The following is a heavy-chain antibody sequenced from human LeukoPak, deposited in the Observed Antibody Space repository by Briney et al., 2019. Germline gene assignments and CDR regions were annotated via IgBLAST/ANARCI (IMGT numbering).Heavy chain of an antibody. CDR1: GGSISSSSYY. Sequence: SETLSLTCTVSGGSISSSSYYWGWIRQPPGKGLEWIGSIYYSGSTYYNPSLKSRVTISVDTSKNQFSLKLSSVTAADTAVYYCARGKYTYYYDSSGYPRGRFFDYWGQGTLVTVSS. D-gene: IGHD3-22*01. CDR2: IYYSGST. J-gene: IGHJ4*02. CDR3: ARGKYTYYYDSSGYPRGRFFDY. V-gene: IGHV4-39*07.